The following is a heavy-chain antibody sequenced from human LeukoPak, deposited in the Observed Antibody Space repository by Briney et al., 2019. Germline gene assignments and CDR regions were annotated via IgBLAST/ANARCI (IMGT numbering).Heavy chain of an antibody. CDR1: GFTFNTYV. D-gene: IGHD3-22*01. CDR3: VRDFYPMTRFAY. J-gene: IGHJ4*02. CDR2: ISNSGGGEKT. V-gene: IGHV3-23*01. Sequence: PGGSLRLSCAASGFTFNTYVMSWVRQAPGKGPEWVSVISNSGGGEKTYYADSVKGRFTISRDNSKNTVYLQMNSLRAEDTAVYYCVRDFYPMTRFAYWGQGTLVTVSS.